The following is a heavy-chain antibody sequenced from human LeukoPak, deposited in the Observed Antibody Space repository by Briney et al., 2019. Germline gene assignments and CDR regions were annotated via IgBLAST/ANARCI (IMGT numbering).Heavy chain of an antibody. Sequence: GRSLRLSCAAAGFTFSSYSMNWVRQAPGKGLECVSSISISSSYTYYADSVKGRLTISRDNAKNSLYLQMNSLRAEGPSVYFCFNIPAGGGQGTLVTVSS. CDR2: ISISSSYT. CDR3: FNIPAG. V-gene: IGHV3-21*01. CDR1: GFTFSSYS. D-gene: IGHD2-2*01. J-gene: IGHJ4*02.